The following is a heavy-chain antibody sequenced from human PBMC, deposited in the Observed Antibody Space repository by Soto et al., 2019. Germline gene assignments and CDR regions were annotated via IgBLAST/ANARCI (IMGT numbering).Heavy chain of an antibody. CDR1: GGSFSGYD. D-gene: IGHD3-3*01. Sequence: SETLSLTCAVYGGSFSGYDWSWIRQPPGKGLEWIGEINHSGSTNYNPSLKSRVTISVDTSKNQFSLKLSSVTAADTAVYYCASGYDFWSGYHLDYWGQGTLVTVSS. J-gene: IGHJ4*02. V-gene: IGHV4-34*01. CDR2: INHSGST. CDR3: ASGYDFWSGYHLDY.